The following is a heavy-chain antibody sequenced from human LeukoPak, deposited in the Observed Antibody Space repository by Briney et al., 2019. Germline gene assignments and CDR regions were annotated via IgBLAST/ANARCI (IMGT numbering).Heavy chain of an antibody. CDR2: IYYSGST. Sequence: SEALSLTCTVSGGSISSYYWSWIRQPPGKGLEWIGYIYYSGSTNYNPSLKSRVTISVDTSKNQFSLKLSSVTAADTAVYYCARVPPVLRLGPGGYGYYGDWFDPWGQGTLVTVSS. J-gene: IGHJ5*02. CDR3: ARVPPVLRLGPGGYGYYGDWFDP. V-gene: IGHV4-59*12. D-gene: IGHD3-3*01. CDR1: GGSISSYY.